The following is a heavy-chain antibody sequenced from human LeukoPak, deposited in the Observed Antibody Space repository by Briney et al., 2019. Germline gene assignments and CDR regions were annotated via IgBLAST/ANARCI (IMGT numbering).Heavy chain of an antibody. D-gene: IGHD2-15*01. V-gene: IGHV3-21*01. CDR2: ISSSSSYI. J-gene: IGHJ3*02. Sequence: GGSLRLSCSASGFTFSSYSMNWVRQAPGKGLEWVSSISSSSSYIYYADSVKGRFTISRDNAKNSLYLQMISLRAEDTAVYYCARALGYCSGGSCYYAFDIWGQGTMVTVSS. CDR1: GFTFSSYS. CDR3: ARALGYCSGGSCYYAFDI.